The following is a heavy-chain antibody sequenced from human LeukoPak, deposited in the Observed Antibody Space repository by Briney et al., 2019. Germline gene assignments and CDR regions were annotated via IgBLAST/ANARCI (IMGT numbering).Heavy chain of an antibody. J-gene: IGHJ3*02. V-gene: IGHV5-51*01. CDR1: GYTFTNYW. CDR3: ARPVLRYFDSLGRGPFDI. D-gene: IGHD3-9*01. CDR2: IYPGDSET. Sequence: GESLKISCKASGYTFTNYWIGWVRQMPGKGLEWMGVIYPGDSETRYSPSFQGQVTISAHKSTNTAYLQWSSLKASDTAIYYCARPVLRYFDSLGRGPFDIWGQGTMVTVSS.